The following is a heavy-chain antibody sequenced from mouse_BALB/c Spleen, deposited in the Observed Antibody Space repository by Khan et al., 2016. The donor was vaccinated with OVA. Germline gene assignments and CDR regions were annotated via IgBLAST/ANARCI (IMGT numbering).Heavy chain of an antibody. CDR3: ARVYGGDFDY. V-gene: IGHV3-2*02. J-gene: IGHJ2*01. D-gene: IGHD1-1*01. Sequence: EVQLQESGPGLVKPSPSLSLTCTVTGYSITSDYAWNWIRQFPGNKLEWMGYISYSGNTNYNPSLKSRISITRDTSKNQFFLQLNSVTTEDTATYYCARVYGGDFDYWGQGTTLTVSS. CDR1: GYSITSDYA. CDR2: ISYSGNT.